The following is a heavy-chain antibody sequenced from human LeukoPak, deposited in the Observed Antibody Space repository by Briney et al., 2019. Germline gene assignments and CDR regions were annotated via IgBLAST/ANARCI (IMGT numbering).Heavy chain of an antibody. CDR2: ISAYNGNT. J-gene: IGHJ5*02. V-gene: IGHV1-18*01. CDR3: ARDNSWADKTYYYGSGSPLPGYNWFDP. CDR1: GYTFTSYG. Sequence: GASVKVSCKASGYTFTSYGISWVRQAPGQGLEWMGWISAYNGNTNYAQKLQGRVTMTTDTSTSTAYMELRSLRSDDTAVYYCARDNSWADKTYYYGSGSPLPGYNWFDPWGQGTLVTVSS. D-gene: IGHD3-10*01.